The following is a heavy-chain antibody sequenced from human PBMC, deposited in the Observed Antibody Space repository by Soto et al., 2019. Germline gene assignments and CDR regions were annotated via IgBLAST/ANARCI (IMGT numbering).Heavy chain of an antibody. CDR1: GFTFSSYA. Sequence: GGSLRLSCAASGFTFSSYAMHWVLQAPGKGLVWVAVISYDGSNKYYADSVKGRFTISRDNSKNTLYLQMNSLRAEDTAVYYCAAIVGATAGAFDIWGQGPMVTVS. CDR3: AAIVGATAGAFDI. V-gene: IGHV3-30-3*01. J-gene: IGHJ3*02. D-gene: IGHD1-26*01. CDR2: ISYDGSNK.